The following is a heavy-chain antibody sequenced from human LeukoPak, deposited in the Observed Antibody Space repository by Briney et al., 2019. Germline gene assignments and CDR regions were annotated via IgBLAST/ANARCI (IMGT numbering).Heavy chain of an antibody. Sequence: SETLSLTCTVSGYSISSGHYWGWIRQPPGKGLEWIGSTYHGETTYYNPSLKTRLTISLDTSKNQFSLRLSSVTAADTAVYYCASNWSDFDYWGQGILVTVSS. CDR2: TYHGETT. CDR1: GYSISSGHY. CDR3: ASNWSDFDY. V-gene: IGHV4-38-2*02. J-gene: IGHJ4*02. D-gene: IGHD1-1*01.